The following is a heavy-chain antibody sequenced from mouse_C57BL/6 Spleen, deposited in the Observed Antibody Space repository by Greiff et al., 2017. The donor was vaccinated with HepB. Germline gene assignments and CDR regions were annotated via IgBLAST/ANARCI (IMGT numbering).Heavy chain of an antibody. Sequence: QVQLKQPGAELVKPGASVKMSCKASGYTFTSYWITWVKQRPGQGLEWIGDIYPGSGSTNYNEKFKSKATLTVDTSSSTAYMQLSSLTSEDSAVYCCARHYGSSVDAMDYWGQGTSGTVSS. CDR2: IYPGSGST. CDR3: ARHYGSSVDAMDY. J-gene: IGHJ4*01. CDR1: GYTFTSYW. D-gene: IGHD1-1*01. V-gene: IGHV1-55*01.